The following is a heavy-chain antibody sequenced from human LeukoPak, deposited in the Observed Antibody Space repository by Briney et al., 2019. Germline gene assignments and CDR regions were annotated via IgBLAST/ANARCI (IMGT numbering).Heavy chain of an antibody. CDR2: ISGSGGST. D-gene: IGHD2-2*02. J-gene: IGHJ6*03. CDR3: AKAPKSREYCSSTSCYTFYYYYYYMDV. Sequence: SGGSLRLSCAASGFTVSSNYMSWVRQAPGKGLEWVSAISGSGGSTYYADSVKGRFTISRDNSKNTLYLQMNSLRAEDTAVYYCAKAPKSREYCSSTSCYTFYYYYYYMDVWGKGTTVTVSS. CDR1: GFTVSSNY. V-gene: IGHV3-23*01.